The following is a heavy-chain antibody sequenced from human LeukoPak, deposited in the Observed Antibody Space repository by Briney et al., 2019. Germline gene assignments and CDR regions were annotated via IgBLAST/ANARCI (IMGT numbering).Heavy chain of an antibody. CDR3: AGGSGDYSPDY. CDR2: IWYDGSNK. D-gene: IGHD4-17*01. J-gene: IGHJ4*02. V-gene: IGHV3-33*01. Sequence: PGRSLRLSCAASGFTFIRNAMHWVRQAPGKGPEWVALIWYDGSNKYYADSVRGRFTISRDNSKNTLYLQMNSLRAEDTAVYYCAGGSGDYSPDYWGQGTLVTVSS. CDR1: GFTFIRNA.